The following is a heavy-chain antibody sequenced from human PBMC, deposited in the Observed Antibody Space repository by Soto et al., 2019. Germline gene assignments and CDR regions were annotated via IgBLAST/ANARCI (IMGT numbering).Heavy chain of an antibody. V-gene: IGHV3-30*18. CDR2: ISYDGRDT. CDR1: G. J-gene: IGHJ6*02. Sequence: GVHRILQDKGKGLEWVALISYDGRDTYYADSVKGRFTISRDNSKNTLYLQMNSLRAEDTAVYYCAKEAIVVVPVAIRSYGMDVWGQGTTVTVSS. D-gene: IGHD2-2*02. CDR3: AKEAIVVVPVAIRSYGMDV.